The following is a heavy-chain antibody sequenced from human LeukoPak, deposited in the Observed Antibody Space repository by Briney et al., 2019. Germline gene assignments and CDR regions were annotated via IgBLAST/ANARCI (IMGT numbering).Heavy chain of an antibody. CDR1: GFTFSSYA. CDR2: ISGSGGST. J-gene: IGHJ3*02. V-gene: IGHV3-23*01. D-gene: IGHD3-3*01. CDR3: AREFTIFGVVIQRYDAFDI. Sequence: GGSLRLSCAASGFTFSSYAMSWVRQAPGKGLEWVSAISGSGGSTYYADSVKGRFTISRDNSKNTLYLQMNSLRAEDTAVYYCAREFTIFGVVIQRYDAFDIWGQGTMVTVSS.